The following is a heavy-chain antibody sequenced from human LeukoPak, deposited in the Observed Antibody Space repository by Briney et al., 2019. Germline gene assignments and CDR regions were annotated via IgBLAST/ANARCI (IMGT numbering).Heavy chain of an antibody. J-gene: IGHJ4*02. CDR2: ISSRNTYI. Sequence: PGGSLRLSCAPSGFTFSSYSMHWVRQAPGKGLEWVSSISSRNTYIYYADSVKGRFTISRDNAKNSLYPQMSSLRAEDTAVYYCARELSGDLDYWGQGTLVTVSS. D-gene: IGHD3-3*01. V-gene: IGHV3-21*01. CDR3: ARELSGDLDY. CDR1: GFTFSSYS.